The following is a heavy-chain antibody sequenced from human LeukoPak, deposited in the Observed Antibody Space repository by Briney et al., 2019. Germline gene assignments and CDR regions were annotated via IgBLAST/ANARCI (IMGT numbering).Heavy chain of an antibody. Sequence: QSGGSLRLSCAASGFSFSISWMHWVRQVPGEGRECVSRINDDETSTTYAESVKGRFTISRDNAKNTLFLQMNSLRAEDTAVYYCATTGSGSYYDYWGQGTLVTVSS. V-gene: IGHV3-74*01. CDR1: GFSFSISW. CDR3: ATTGSGSYYDY. CDR2: INDDETST. D-gene: IGHD1-26*01. J-gene: IGHJ4*02.